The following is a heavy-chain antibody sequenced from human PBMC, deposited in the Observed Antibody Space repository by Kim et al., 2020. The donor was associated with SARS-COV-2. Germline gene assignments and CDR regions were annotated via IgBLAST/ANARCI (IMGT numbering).Heavy chain of an antibody. CDR2: INGRSSYI. J-gene: IGHJ6*02. CDR3: ARGDSPRGDTYGMDV. Sequence: GGSLRLSCAASGFIFVNYGMNWVRQAPGKGLEWVSSINGRSSYIYYADSVKGRFTISRDNAKNSVYLQMNSLRVDDTAVYYCARGDSPRGDTYGMDVCGQGTTITVSS. V-gene: IGHV3-21*01. D-gene: IGHD4-4*01. CDR1: GFIFVNYG.